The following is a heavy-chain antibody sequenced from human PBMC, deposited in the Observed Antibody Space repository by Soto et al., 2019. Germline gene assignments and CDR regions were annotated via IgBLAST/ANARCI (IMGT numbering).Heavy chain of an antibody. CDR3: ARMGRFCSGGSCYSRGLDP. J-gene: IGHJ5*02. CDR2: IFYGGRP. D-gene: IGHD2-15*01. V-gene: IGHV4-59*01. Sequence: QVQLQESGPGLVKPSETLSLTCTVSGGPMNSYYWSWIRQPPGKGLEYIGYIFYGGRPNYNPSVKSRVTISVDSSKNQFSLKLTSVAAADTAVYYCARMGRFCSGGSCYSRGLDPWGQGVLVTVSS. CDR1: GGPMNSYY.